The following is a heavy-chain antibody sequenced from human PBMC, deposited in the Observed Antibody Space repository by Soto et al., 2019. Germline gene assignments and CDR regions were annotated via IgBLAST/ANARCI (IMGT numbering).Heavy chain of an antibody. V-gene: IGHV4-59*01. CDR2: IYRSGTT. D-gene: IGHD5-12*01. CDR3: ATVQVATMYFDY. Sequence: SLTCTVSGDSINTYYWSWIRQPPGKGLEWIGHIYRSGTTRYNPSVESRVTISVDTSKNQFSLELSSVTAADTAVYYCATVQVATMYFDYWGQGILVTVSS. J-gene: IGHJ4*02. CDR1: GDSINTYY.